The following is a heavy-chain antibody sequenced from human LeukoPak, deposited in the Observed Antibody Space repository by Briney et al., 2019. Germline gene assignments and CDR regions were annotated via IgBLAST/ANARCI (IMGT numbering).Heavy chain of an antibody. D-gene: IGHD1-26*01. CDR1: GGSISSSTYY. CDR3: ARLELPNTLDY. CDR2: IYYSGST. J-gene: IGHJ4*02. Sequence: PSETLSLTCTVSGGSISSSTYYWGWIRQPPGKGLEWIGNIYYSGSTYYNPFLKSRVTISVDTSKNQFSLKLSSVTAADTAVYYCARLELPNTLDYWGQGTLVTVSS. V-gene: IGHV4-39*01.